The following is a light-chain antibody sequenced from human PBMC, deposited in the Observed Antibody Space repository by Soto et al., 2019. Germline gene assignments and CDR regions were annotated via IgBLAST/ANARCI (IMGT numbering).Light chain of an antibody. CDR2: GNS. V-gene: IGLV1-40*01. J-gene: IGLJ2*01. Sequence: QSVLTQPHSVSGAPGQRVTISCTGSSSNIGAGYDVHWYQQLPGTAPKLLIYGNSNRPSGVPDRFSGSKSGTSASLAITGLQAEDEADYYCQSYDSSLSGHVVFGGGTQLTVL. CDR3: QSYDSSLSGHVV. CDR1: SSNIGAGYD.